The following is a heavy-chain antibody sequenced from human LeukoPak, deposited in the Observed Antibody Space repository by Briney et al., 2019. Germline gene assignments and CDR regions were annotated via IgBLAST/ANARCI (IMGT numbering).Heavy chain of an antibody. CDR2: IKTGGRT. D-gene: IGHD6-13*01. CDR3: TREGILAGVDY. J-gene: IGHJ4*02. Sequence: PGGSLRLSCAAAGFTVSSNYMSWVRQAPGKGLEWVSLIKTGGRTYYADSVKGRFTISRDNSKNTLYLQMNSLRAEDTAVYYCTREGILAGVDYWGQGTLVTVSS. CDR1: GFTVSSNY. V-gene: IGHV3-66*01.